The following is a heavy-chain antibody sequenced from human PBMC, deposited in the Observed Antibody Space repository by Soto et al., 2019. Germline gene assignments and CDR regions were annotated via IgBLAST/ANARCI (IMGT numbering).Heavy chain of an antibody. V-gene: IGHV4-34*01. Sequence: LSLTCAVYGGSFSGYYWSWIRQPPGKGLEWIGEINHSGSTNYNPSLKSRVTISVDTSKNQFSLKLSSVTAADTAVYYCARARIFGVVITKYYYYGMDVWGQGTTVTVSS. D-gene: IGHD3-3*01. CDR2: INHSGST. CDR3: ARARIFGVVITKYYYYGMDV. J-gene: IGHJ6*02. CDR1: GGSFSGYY.